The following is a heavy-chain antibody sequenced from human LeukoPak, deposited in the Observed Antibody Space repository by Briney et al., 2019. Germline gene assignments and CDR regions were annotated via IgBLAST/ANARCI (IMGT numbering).Heavy chain of an antibody. Sequence: ASVKVPCKASGYTFTGYYLHWVRQAPGQGLEWMGWSNPTSGTTNYAQRFQGRVTMTRDTSISTAYMELSGLRSDDTAVYYCARAEGYCSGGSCYGFDFWGQGTLVTVSS. CDR3: ARAEGYCSGGSCYGFDF. CDR2: SNPTSGTT. V-gene: IGHV1-2*02. CDR1: GYTFTGYY. D-gene: IGHD2-15*01. J-gene: IGHJ4*02.